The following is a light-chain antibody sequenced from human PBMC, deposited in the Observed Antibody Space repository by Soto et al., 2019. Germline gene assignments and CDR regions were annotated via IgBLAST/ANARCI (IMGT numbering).Light chain of an antibody. J-gene: IGLJ3*02. CDR1: SSDVGNYKY. Sequence: QSALTQPASVSGSPGQSITISCTGTSSDVGNYKYVSWYQQHPGKAPKLMIYEVSNRPSGVPDRFSGYKSDNTASLTISGLQADDEADYYCCSYSSSYTLVFGGGTKVTVL. CDR3: CSYSSSYTLV. V-gene: IGLV2-14*01. CDR2: EVS.